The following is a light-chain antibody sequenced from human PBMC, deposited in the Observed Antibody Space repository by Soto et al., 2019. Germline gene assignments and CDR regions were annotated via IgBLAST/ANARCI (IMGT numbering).Light chain of an antibody. Sequence: QSVLTQSPSASASLGASVKLTCTLSSGHSSYAIAWLQQQPEKGPRYLMKLNNDGSRSKGDGIPDRFSGSSSGAERYLTISSLQSEDEADYYCQTWGSGTWVFGGGTKLTVL. CDR2: LNNDGSR. CDR3: QTWGSGTWV. V-gene: IGLV4-69*01. J-gene: IGLJ3*02. CDR1: SGHSSYA.